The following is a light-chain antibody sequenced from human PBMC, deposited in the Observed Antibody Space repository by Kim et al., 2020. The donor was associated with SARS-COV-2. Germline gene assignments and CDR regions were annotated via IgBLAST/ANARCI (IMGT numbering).Light chain of an antibody. V-gene: IGKV3-20*01. CDR2: GTS. CDR3: QQYGRSPLT. CDR1: QSVTSSH. J-gene: IGKJ4*01. Sequence: SPGERATLPCRASQSVTSSHLAWYQQKPGQAPRLLMYGTSSRATDIPDRFSGSGSGTDFTLTISRLEPEDFAVYYCQQYGRSPLTFGGGTKVDIK.